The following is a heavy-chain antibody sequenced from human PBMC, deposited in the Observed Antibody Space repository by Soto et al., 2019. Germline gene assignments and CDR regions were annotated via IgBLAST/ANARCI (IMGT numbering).Heavy chain of an antibody. CDR1: GGSISSYY. D-gene: IGHD6-13*01. Sequence: SETLSLTCIVSGGSISSYYWSWIRQPPGKGLEWIGEINHSGSTNYNPSLKSRVTISVDTSKNQFSLKLSSVTAADTAVYYCARGGRQQLVRRRAFDIWGQGTMVTV. CDR2: INHSGST. CDR3: ARGGRQQLVRRRAFDI. J-gene: IGHJ3*02. V-gene: IGHV4-34*01.